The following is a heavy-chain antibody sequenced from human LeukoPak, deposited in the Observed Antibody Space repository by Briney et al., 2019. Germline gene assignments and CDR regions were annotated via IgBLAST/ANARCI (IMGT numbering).Heavy chain of an antibody. D-gene: IGHD3-16*01. CDR1: GFTLSSYW. J-gene: IGHJ2*01. CDR3: ARDTITSSRFFDV. CDR2: IIREGSSI. V-gene: IGHV3-74*01. Sequence: GGSLRLSCAASGFTLSSYWMHWVRHAPGKGLVWGXRIIREGSSIKYADCVKGRFTISRDDAKNTLYLQMNSLRAEDTAVYYCARDTITSSRFFDVWGRGTLVTVSS.